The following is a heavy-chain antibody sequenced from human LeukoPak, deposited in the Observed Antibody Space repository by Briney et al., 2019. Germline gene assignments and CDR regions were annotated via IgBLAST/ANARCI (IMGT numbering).Heavy chain of an antibody. J-gene: IGHJ4*02. CDR3: AKESSGGWYFDY. Sequence: GGSLRLSCAASGLTLRSYAMSWVRQAPGKGLEWVSSIPASGGSTYYADSVKGRFTISRDNSKNSLYLQMNSLRAEDTAVYYCAKESSGGWYFDYWGQGTLVTVSS. D-gene: IGHD6-19*01. V-gene: IGHV3-23*01. CDR2: IPASGGST. CDR1: GLTLRSYA.